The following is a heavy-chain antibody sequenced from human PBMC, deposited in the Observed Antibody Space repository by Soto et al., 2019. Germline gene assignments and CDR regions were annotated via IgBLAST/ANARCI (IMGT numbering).Heavy chain of an antibody. CDR1: GGSISSYY. Sequence: SETLSLTCTVSGGSISSYYWSWIRQPPGKGLEWIGYIYYSGSTNYNPSLKSRVTISVDTSKNQFSLKLSSVTAADTAVYYCARIFVVVPAAVWRMSYYYYMDVWGKGTTVTVSS. D-gene: IGHD2-2*01. V-gene: IGHV4-59*01. J-gene: IGHJ6*03. CDR2: IYYSGST. CDR3: ARIFVVVPAAVWRMSYYYYMDV.